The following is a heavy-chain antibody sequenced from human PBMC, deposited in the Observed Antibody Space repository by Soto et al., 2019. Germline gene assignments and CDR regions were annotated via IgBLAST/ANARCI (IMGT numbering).Heavy chain of an antibody. CDR2: IYWDDDK. CDR3: XRLVVAGITYYFDS. Sequence: QITLKESGPTLVKPTQTLTLTCTFSGFSLSSSGVGVGWIRQPPGKALEWLTFIYWDDDKRYSPSLKSRLTXXXXXXXXXXXXXXXXXXPVDXXXXXXXRLVVAGITYYFDSWGQGTLLTV. V-gene: IGHV2-5*02. CDR1: GFSLSSSGVG. D-gene: IGHD2-15*01. J-gene: IGHJ4*02.